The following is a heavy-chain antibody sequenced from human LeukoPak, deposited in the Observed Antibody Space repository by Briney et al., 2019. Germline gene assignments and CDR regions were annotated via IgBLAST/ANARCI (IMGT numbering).Heavy chain of an antibody. D-gene: IGHD2-15*01. CDR1: GGTFSSYA. CDR3: ARVVDCSGGSCYIGRSPGYNWFDP. CDR2: IIPIFGTA. Sequence: SVKVSCRASGGTFSSYAISWVRQAPGQGLEWMGGIIPIFGTANYAQKFQGRVTITADESTSTAYMELSSLRSEDTAVYYCARVVDCSGGSCYIGRSPGYNWFDPWGQGTLVTVSS. V-gene: IGHV1-69*13. J-gene: IGHJ5*02.